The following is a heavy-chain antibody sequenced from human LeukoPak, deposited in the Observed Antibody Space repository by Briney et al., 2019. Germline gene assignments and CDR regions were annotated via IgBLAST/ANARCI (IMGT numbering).Heavy chain of an antibody. CDR1: GGSISSYY. J-gene: IGHJ4*02. D-gene: IGHD4-23*01. CDR3: ARLHRRWLDY. Sequence: SETLSLTCTVSGGSISSYYWSWIRQPPGKGLEWIGYIYYSGSTNYNPSLKSRVTISVDTSKNQFSLKLSSVTAADTAVYYCARLHRRWLDYWGQGTLATVSS. CDR2: IYYSGST. V-gene: IGHV4-59*01.